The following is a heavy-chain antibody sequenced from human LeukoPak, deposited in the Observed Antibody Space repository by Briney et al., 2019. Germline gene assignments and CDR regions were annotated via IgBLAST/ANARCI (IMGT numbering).Heavy chain of an antibody. Sequence: ASVTVSCKASAHTFPIDYMCWVRQAPGQGLEWVGMIRFGGGTTSYEPKFQGRVTMTWDSSTSTAYMGLNSLTSEDTAVYFCASPDGVWGQGTMVTVSS. D-gene: IGHD1-14*01. CDR1: AHTFPIDY. CDR2: IRFGGGTT. V-gene: IGHV1-46*01. CDR3: ASPDGV. J-gene: IGHJ3*01.